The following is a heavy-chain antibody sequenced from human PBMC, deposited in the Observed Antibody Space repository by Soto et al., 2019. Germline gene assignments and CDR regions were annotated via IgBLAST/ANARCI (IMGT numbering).Heavy chain of an antibody. Sequence: SEPLSLTCTVSGGSISSSSYYWGWIRQPPGKGLEWIGSIYYSGSTYYNPSLKSRVTISVDTSKNQFSLKLSSVTAADTAVYYCARPEQQLGFFDYWGQGTLVTVSS. CDR2: IYYSGST. J-gene: IGHJ4*02. V-gene: IGHV4-39*01. D-gene: IGHD6-13*01. CDR3: ARPEQQLGFFDY. CDR1: GGSISSSSYY.